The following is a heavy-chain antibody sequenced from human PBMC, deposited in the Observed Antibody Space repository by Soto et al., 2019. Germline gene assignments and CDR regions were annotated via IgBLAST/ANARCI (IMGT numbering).Heavy chain of an antibody. CDR2: ISSNGGST. Sequence: GGSLRLSCAASGFTFSSYAMHWVRQAPGKGLEYVSAISSNGGSTYYANSVKGRFTISRDNSKNTLYLQMGSLRAEDMAVYYCARVSYDFWSGYPPEYYYYYYMDVWGKGTTVTVSS. V-gene: IGHV3-64*01. CDR3: ARVSYDFWSGYPPEYYYYYYMDV. CDR1: GFTFSSYA. J-gene: IGHJ6*03. D-gene: IGHD3-3*01.